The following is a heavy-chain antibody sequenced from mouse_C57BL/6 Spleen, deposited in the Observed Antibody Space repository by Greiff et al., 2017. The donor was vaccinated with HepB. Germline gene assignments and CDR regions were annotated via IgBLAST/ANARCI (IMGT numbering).Heavy chain of an antibody. Sequence: VQLQESGAELVRPGASVKLSCKASGYTFTDYYINWVKQRPGQGLEWIARIYPGSGNTYYNEKFKGKATLTAEKSSSTAYMQLSSLTSEDSAVYFCARDRAPQNYFDYWGQGTTLTVSS. J-gene: IGHJ2*01. CDR1: GYTFTDYY. D-gene: IGHD3-3*01. CDR3: ARDRAPQNYFDY. CDR2: IYPGSGNT. V-gene: IGHV1-76*01.